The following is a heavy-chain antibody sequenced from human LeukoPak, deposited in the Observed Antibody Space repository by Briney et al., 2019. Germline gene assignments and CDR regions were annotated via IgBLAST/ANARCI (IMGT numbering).Heavy chain of an antibody. D-gene: IGHD2-21*01. CDR3: AILNPTVISVLEWFDL. CDR2: LHPNSGGT. J-gene: IGHJ5*02. Sequence: ASVKVSCKASGYTFTAYYMHWVRQAPGQGLEWMGWLHPNSGGTGYAQQFQGRVSMTRDTSISTAYMELSRLRSDDTAVYYCAILNPTVISVLEWFDLWGQGTLVTVSS. V-gene: IGHV1-2*02. CDR1: GYTFTAYY.